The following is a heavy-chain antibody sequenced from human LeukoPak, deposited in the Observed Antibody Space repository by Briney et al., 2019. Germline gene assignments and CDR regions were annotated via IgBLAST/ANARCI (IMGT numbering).Heavy chain of an antibody. CDR2: IIPIFGTA. D-gene: IGHD3-10*01. CDR1: GGTFSSYA. Sequence: SVKVSCKASGGTFSSYAISWVRQAPGQGLEWMGGIIPIFGTANYAQKFQGRVTVTADESTSTAYMELSSLRSEDTAVYYCARKYYYGSGSYFGFDPWGQGTLVTVSS. J-gene: IGHJ5*02. V-gene: IGHV1-69*13. CDR3: ARKYYYGSGSYFGFDP.